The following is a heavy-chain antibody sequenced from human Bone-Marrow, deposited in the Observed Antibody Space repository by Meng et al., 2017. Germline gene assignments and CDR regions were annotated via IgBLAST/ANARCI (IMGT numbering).Heavy chain of an antibody. CDR2: INPNSGGT. Sequence: ASVKVSCKASGYTFTGYYMHWVRQAPGQGLEWMGWINPNSGGTNYAQKFQGRVTRTRDTSISTAYMELSRLRSDDTAVYYCARDSGSYLGRGFGDYWGQGTLVTVSS. CDR3: ARDSGSYLGRGFGDY. D-gene: IGHD1-26*01. J-gene: IGHJ4*02. V-gene: IGHV1-2*02. CDR1: GYTFTGYY.